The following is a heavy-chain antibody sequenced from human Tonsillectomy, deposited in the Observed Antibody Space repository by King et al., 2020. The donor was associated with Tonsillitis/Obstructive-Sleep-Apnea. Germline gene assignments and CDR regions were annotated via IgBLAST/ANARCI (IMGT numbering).Heavy chain of an antibody. J-gene: IGHJ4*02. Sequence: QLQESGPGLVKPSETLSLTCTVSGGSISSSSYYWGWIRQPPGKGLEWIGSIYYSGSTYYNPSLKSRVTISVDTSKNPFSLKLSSVTAADTAVYYCARRSSGYSYYFDYWGQGTLVTVSS. D-gene: IGHD5-18*01. CDR2: IYYSGST. CDR1: GGSISSSSYY. V-gene: IGHV4-39*01. CDR3: ARRSSGYSYYFDY.